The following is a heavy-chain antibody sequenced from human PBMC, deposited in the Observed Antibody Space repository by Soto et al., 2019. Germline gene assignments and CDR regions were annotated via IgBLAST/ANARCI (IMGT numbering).Heavy chain of an antibody. D-gene: IGHD3-22*01. CDR3: VKYYYDSSGYYYADYYYYYMDV. Sequence: SETLSLTCTVSGGSISSSSYYWGWIRQPPGKGLEWIGSIYYSGSTYYNPSLKSRVTISVHTSKNQFSLKLSSVTAADTAVYYCVKYYYDSSGYYYADYYYYYMDVWGKGTTVTVSS. V-gene: IGHV4-39*01. J-gene: IGHJ6*03. CDR2: IYYSGST. CDR1: GGSISSSSYY.